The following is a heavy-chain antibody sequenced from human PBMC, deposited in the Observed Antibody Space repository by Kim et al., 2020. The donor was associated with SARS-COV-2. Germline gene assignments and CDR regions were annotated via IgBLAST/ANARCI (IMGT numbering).Heavy chain of an antibody. CDR3: AKDIMEWGNYGFDY. Sequence: DSVKGRLTISRDNAKNSLYLQMNSLRAEDTAMYYCAKDIMEWGNYGFDYWGKGTLVTVSS. D-gene: IGHD3-3*01. J-gene: IGHJ4*02. V-gene: IGHV3-9*01.